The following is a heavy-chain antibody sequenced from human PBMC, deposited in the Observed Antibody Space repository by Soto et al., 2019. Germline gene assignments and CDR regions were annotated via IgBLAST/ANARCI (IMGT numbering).Heavy chain of an antibody. V-gene: IGHV6-1*01. J-gene: IGHJ2*01. D-gene: IGHD2-15*01. CDR3: AIVFHRNPDPRYVYSLPARRFTDL. CDR1: GNSVSTKTAS. Sequence: SQTLPLTYAVSGNSVSTKTASCIWIRQSPTRGLEWLGRTYFRSKCYNDYAVPVKSRIASNPDTSNNQFTLQLNSVTPDDTAVYFSAIVFHRNPDPRYVYSLPARRFTDL. CDR2: TYFRSKCYN.